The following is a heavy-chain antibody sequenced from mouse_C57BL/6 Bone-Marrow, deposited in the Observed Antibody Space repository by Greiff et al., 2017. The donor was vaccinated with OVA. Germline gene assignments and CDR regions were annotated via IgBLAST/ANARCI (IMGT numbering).Heavy chain of an antibody. Sequence: QVQLQQPGAELVKPGASVKLSCKASGYTFTSYWMHWVKQRPGQGLEWIGMIHPNSGSTNYNEKFKSKATLTVDKSSSTAYLQLSSLTSEDSAVYYCARRYGYAMDYWGQGTSVTVSS. CDR2: IHPNSGST. CDR3: ARRYGYAMDY. V-gene: IGHV1-64*01. D-gene: IGHD2-14*01. CDR1: GYTFTSYW. J-gene: IGHJ4*01.